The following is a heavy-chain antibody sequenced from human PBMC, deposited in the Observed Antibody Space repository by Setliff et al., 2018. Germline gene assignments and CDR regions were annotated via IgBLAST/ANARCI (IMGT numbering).Heavy chain of an antibody. D-gene: IGHD6-6*01. CDR1: GGTFSDYY. Sequence: SETLSLTCAAYGGTFSDYYWTWIRQPPGKGLEWVGEINHRGSTNYNTSLKSRVTISVDTSKDQFSLKLISMTAADTAVYYCARGRNVAARLLYSWGQGTLVTVSS. V-gene: IGHV4-34*01. J-gene: IGHJ4*02. CDR3: ARGRNVAARLLYS. CDR2: INHRGST.